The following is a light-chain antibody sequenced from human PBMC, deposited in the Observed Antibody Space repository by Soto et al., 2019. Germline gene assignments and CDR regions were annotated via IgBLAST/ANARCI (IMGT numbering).Light chain of an antibody. CDR2: VKSDGGH. V-gene: IGLV4-69*01. CDR1: SGHSAYA. CDR3: QTWGTGIVL. Sequence: QPVLTQSPSASASLGASVKLTCTLSSGHSAYAIAWHQQQPEKGPRYLMKVKSDGGHIRGDGIPDRFSGSSSGAERYLTISSLQSEDEADYYCQTWGTGIVLFGGGTKLTVL. J-gene: IGLJ2*01.